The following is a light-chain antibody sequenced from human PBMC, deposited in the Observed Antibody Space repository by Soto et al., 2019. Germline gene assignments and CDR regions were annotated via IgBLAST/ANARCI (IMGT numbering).Light chain of an antibody. Sequence: EIEMTQSPATLSVSPGERATLSCRASQSVYSNLAWYQQKPGQAPRLLIYGASTRATGIPARFSGSGSGTEFTLTISSLQSEDFEVYYCQQSNTWPLITFGQGTRLEI. CDR2: GAS. CDR1: QSVYSN. V-gene: IGKV3-15*01. CDR3: QQSNTWPLIT. J-gene: IGKJ5*01.